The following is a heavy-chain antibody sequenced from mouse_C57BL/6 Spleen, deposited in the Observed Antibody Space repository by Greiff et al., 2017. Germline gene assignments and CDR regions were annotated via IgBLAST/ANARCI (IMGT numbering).Heavy chain of an antibody. J-gene: IGHJ2*01. CDR3: ARDLGYYGSSSYYFDY. Sequence: EVQVVESGGGLVKPGGSLKLSCAASGFTFSSYAMSWVRQTPEKRLEWVATISDGGSYTYYPDNVKGRFTISRDNAKNNLYLQMSHLKSEDTAMYYCARDLGYYGSSSYYFDYWGQGTTLTVSS. D-gene: IGHD1-1*01. CDR2: ISDGGSYT. V-gene: IGHV5-4*01. CDR1: GFTFSSYA.